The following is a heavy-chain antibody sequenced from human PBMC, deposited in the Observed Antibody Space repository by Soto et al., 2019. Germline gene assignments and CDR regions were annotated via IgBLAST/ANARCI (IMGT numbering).Heavy chain of an antibody. CDR3: ARDTPPSRTPWYYGMDV. V-gene: IGHV4-30-4*01. J-gene: IGHJ6*02. CDR1: GGSISSGDYY. CDR2: IYYSGST. Sequence: QVQLQESGPGLVKPSQTLSLTCTVSGGSISSGDYYWSWIRQPPGKGLEWIGYIYYSGSTYYNPSLKSRVTISVDTSKNQFSLKLSSVTAADTAVYYCARDTPPSRTPWYYGMDVWGQGTTVTVSS.